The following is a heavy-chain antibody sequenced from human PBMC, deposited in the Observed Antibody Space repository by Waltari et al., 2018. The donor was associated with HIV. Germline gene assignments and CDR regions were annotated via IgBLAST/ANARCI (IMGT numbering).Heavy chain of an antibody. J-gene: IGHJ4*01. CDR3: HRPWDSDHWGSDL. CDR2: LNPRSGDT. CDR1: GYPFIGYF. V-gene: IGHV1-2*02. D-gene: IGHD3-16*01. Sequence: QDQLIQSGTEVNEPGASLRVSCRASGYPFIGYFIHWVRQAPGQGLEWMGDLNPRSGDTEYAQKFRGRVTLTGDTSVNTAYLDLKGLRFDDTATYFCHRPWDSDHWGSDLWGQGTLVIVS.